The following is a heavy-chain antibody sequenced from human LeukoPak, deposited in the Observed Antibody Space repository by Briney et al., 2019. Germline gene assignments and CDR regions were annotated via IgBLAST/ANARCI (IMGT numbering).Heavy chain of an antibody. V-gene: IGHV3-7*01. J-gene: IGHJ1*01. CDR1: GFTFSSRDW. CDR2: IKQDGSEK. CDR3: ARMWGWHSID. Sequence: GGSLRLSCVASGFTFSSRDWMTWVRQAPGQGLEWVANIKQDGSEKYYVDSVKGRFTISRDNPKNSLYLQMNSLRAEDTAVYYCARMWGWHSIDWGQGALVTVSS. D-gene: IGHD2-21*01.